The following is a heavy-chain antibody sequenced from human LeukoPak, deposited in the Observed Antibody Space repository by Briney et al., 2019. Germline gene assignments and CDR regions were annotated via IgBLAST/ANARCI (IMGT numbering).Heavy chain of an antibody. CDR3: ARDLQMNYYDSSGYYYHDAFDI. Sequence: ASEKVSCKASGYTFTSYYMHWVRQAPGQGLEWMGIINPSGGSTSYAQKFQGRVTMTRDTSTSTVYMELSSLRSEDTAVYYCARDLQMNYYDSSGYYYHDAFDIWGQGTMVTVSS. CDR2: INPSGGST. CDR1: GYTFTSYY. D-gene: IGHD3-22*01. V-gene: IGHV1-46*01. J-gene: IGHJ3*02.